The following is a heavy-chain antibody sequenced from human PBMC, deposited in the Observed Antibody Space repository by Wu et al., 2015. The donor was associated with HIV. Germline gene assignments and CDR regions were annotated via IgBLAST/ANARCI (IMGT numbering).Heavy chain of an antibody. D-gene: IGHD3-10*01. CDR3: VSHDSGNHYNEFDF. J-gene: IGHJ4*02. CDR1: GYRFTTFY. CDR2: INPSGGST. V-gene: IGHV1-46*01. Sequence: QVQLVQSGDEVKQPGASVKLSCQASGYRFTTFYIHWVRQAPGHGLEWIGIINPSGGSTTYSQKFQGRVTLTRDTSTHTVYMEVTRLRSDDTAVYYCVSHDSGNHYNEFDFWGQGTQVTVSS.